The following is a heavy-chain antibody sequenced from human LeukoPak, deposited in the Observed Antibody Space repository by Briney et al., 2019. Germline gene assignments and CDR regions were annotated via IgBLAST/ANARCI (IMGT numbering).Heavy chain of an antibody. D-gene: IGHD3-16*01. CDR3: ARDFPWGYYYYMDV. V-gene: IGHV3-7*01. CDR1: GFMFSNSG. CDR2: IKQDGSEK. J-gene: IGHJ6*03. Sequence: GQSLRLSSGSSGFMFSNSGMSWGRRALGKRLEWVANIKQDGSEKYYVDSVKGRFTISRDNAKNSLYLQMNSLRVEDTAVYYCARDFPWGYYYYMDVWGKGTTVTVSS.